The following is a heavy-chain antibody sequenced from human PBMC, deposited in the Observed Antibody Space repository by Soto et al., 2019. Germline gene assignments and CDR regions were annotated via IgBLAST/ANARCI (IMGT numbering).Heavy chain of an antibody. D-gene: IGHD1-26*01. CDR2: LSGSGGST. V-gene: IGHV3-23*01. CDR3: AKVWRAGWELIRLNE. CDR1: GCSYSSSS. Sequence: RLSWAPAGCSYSSSSMSWVRQAQGKGLEWVSALSGSGGSTSYADSVKGRFTISRDTSQHTLCLQLNSLRAEDTDGKYCAKVWRAGWELIRLNEWGQGTRVTFS. J-gene: IGHJ4*02.